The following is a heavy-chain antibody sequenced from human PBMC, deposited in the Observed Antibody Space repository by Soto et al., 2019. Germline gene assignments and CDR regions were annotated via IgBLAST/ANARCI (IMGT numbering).Heavy chain of an antibody. CDR3: ARDWITMVRGVIISFPFDP. CDR2: ISAYNGNT. V-gene: IGHV1-18*01. CDR1: GYTFTSYG. Sequence: GASVKVSCKASGYTFTSYGISWVRQAPEQGLEWMGWISAYNGNTNYAQKLQGRVTMTTDTSTSTAYMELRSLRSDDTAVYYCARDWITMVRGVIISFPFDPWGQGTLVTVSS. D-gene: IGHD3-10*01. J-gene: IGHJ5*02.